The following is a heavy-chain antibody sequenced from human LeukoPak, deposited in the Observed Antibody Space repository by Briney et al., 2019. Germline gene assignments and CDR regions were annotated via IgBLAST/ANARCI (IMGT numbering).Heavy chain of an antibody. CDR3: ARPLNKGRGRIAAAY. D-gene: IGHD6-13*01. V-gene: IGHV4-34*01. CDR1: GGSFSGYY. J-gene: IGHJ4*02. CDR2: INHSGST. Sequence: SETLSLTCAVYGGSFSGYYWSWIRQPPGEGLEWIGEINHSGSTNYNPSLKSRVTISVDTSKNQFSLKLSSVTAADTAVYYCARPLNKGRGRIAAAYWGQGTLVTVSS.